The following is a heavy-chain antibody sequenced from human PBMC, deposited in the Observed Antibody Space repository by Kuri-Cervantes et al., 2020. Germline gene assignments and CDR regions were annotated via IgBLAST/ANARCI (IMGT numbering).Heavy chain of an antibody. CDR1: GYTFTGYY. Sequence: ASVKVSCKASGYTFTGYYMHWVRQAPGQGLEWMGWSNAGNGNTKYSQEFQGRVTMTRDTSISTAYMELSRLRSDDTAVYYCARDDYDYVWGSYHYGMDVWGQGTTVTVSS. V-gene: IGHV1-2*02. J-gene: IGHJ6*02. CDR2: SNAGNGNT. D-gene: IGHD3-16*01. CDR3: ARDDYDYVWGSYHYGMDV.